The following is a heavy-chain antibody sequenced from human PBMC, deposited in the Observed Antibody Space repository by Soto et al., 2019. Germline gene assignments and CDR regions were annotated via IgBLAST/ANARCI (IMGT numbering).Heavy chain of an antibody. V-gene: IGHV3-21*01. Sequence: PGGSLRLSCAASGFAFSTYSMNWVRQAPGKGLEWVPSISSSSTYISYADSVKGRFTISRDDAKNSLFLQMNSLRGEDTAIYYCARETSGYDFYFDYWGQGALVTVSS. J-gene: IGHJ4*02. CDR2: ISSSSTYI. CDR1: GFAFSTYS. CDR3: ARETSGYDFYFDY. D-gene: IGHD5-12*01.